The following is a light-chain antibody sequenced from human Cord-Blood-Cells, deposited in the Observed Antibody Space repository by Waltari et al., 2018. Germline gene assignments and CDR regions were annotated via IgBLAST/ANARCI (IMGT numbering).Light chain of an antibody. J-gene: IGKJ1*01. Sequence: AIQMTQSPSSLSASVGDRVTITCRASQGMRNDLGWYQQKPGKAPKILIYAASSLQSGGPSRFSGSGSGTDFTLTISSLQPEDFATYYCLQDYNYPWTFGQGTKVEIK. CDR3: LQDYNYPWT. CDR1: QGMRND. V-gene: IGKV1-6*01. CDR2: AAS.